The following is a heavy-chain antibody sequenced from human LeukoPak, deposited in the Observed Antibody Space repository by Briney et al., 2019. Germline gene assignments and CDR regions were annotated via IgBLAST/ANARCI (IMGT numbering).Heavy chain of an antibody. D-gene: IGHD5-18*01. CDR1: GYSISSSYY. Sequence: PSETLSLTCAVSGYSISSSYYWGWIRQPPGKGLEWIGSIYHSGSTYYNPSLKSRVTISVDTSKNQFSLKLSSVTAADTAVYYCARVHSYGYYYYYGMDVWGKGTTVTVSS. CDR3: ARVHSYGYYYYYGMDV. V-gene: IGHV4-38-2*01. CDR2: IYHSGST. J-gene: IGHJ6*04.